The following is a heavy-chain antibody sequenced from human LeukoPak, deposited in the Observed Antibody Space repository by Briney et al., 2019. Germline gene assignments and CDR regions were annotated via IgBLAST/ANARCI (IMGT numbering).Heavy chain of an antibody. CDR3: AKSFSETERATITAY. Sequence: PSETLSLTCTVSGGSISSYYWSWIRQPPGKGLEWIGSIYHSGSTYYNPSLKSRVTISVDTSKNQFSLKLSSVTAADTAIYYCAKSFSETERATITAYWGQGTLVTVSS. CDR2: IYHSGST. V-gene: IGHV4-59*01. D-gene: IGHD5-24*01. J-gene: IGHJ4*02. CDR1: GGSISSYY.